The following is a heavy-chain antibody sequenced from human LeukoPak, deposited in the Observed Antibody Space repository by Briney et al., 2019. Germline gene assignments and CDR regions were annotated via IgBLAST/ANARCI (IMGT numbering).Heavy chain of an antibody. V-gene: IGHV4-39*01. J-gene: IGHJ4*02. CDR3: ARHYLRVGATFN. CDR2: IYYSGAT. Sequence: SETLSLTCTVSGGSISSSSYYWGWIRQSPGKGLEWIGSIYYSGATYYNPSLKSRVTISVDTSKNQLSLNLSSVTAADTAVYYCARHYLRVGATFNWGQGTLVTVSS. D-gene: IGHD1-26*01. CDR1: GGSISSSSYY.